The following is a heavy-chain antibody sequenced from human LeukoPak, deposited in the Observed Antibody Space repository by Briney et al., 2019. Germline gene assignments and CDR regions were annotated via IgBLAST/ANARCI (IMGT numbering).Heavy chain of an antibody. CDR2: ISWDGGST. V-gene: IGHV3-43D*03. CDR1: GFTFDDYA. CDR3: AKVSLRDGYSFDY. D-gene: IGHD5-18*01. Sequence: GGSLRLSCAASGFTFDDYAMHWVRHAPGKGVEWVSLISWDGGSTYYADSVKGRFTISRDNSKNSLYLQMNSLRAEDTALYYCAKVSLRDGYSFDYWGQGTLVTVSS. J-gene: IGHJ4*02.